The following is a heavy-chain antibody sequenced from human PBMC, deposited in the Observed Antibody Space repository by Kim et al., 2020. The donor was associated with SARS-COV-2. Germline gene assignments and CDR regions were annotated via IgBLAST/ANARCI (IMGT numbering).Heavy chain of an antibody. V-gene: IGHV3-23*01. J-gene: IGHJ4*02. Sequence: GGSLRLSCAASGFTFSSYAMSWVRQAPGKGLEWVSAISGSGGSTYYADSVKGRFTISRDNSKNTLYLQMNSLRAEDTAVYYCANGLLSARSRDWGQGTLVTVSS. CDR1: GFTFSSYA. CDR2: ISGSGGST. CDR3: ANGLLSARSRD. D-gene: IGHD2-2*01.